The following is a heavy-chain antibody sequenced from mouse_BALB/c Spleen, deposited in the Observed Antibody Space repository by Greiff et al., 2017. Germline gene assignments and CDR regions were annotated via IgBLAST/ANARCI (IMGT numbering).Heavy chain of an antibody. D-gene: IGHD1-1*01. J-gene: IGHJ3*01. CDR2: ISSGGST. CDR1: GFTFSSYA. V-gene: IGHV5-6-5*01. Sequence: EVHLVESGGGLVKPGGSLKLSCAASGFTFSSYAMSWVRQTPEKRLEWVASISSGGSTYYPDSVKGRFTISRDNARNILYLQMSSLRSEDTAMYYCARGYYGSSPFAYWGQGTLVTVSA. CDR3: ARGYYGSSPFAY.